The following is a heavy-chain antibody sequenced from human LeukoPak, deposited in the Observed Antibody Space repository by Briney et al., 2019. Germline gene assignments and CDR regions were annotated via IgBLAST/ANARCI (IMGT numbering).Heavy chain of an antibody. CDR3: ARMRVGRNWFDP. CDR2: MNPNSGNT. J-gene: IGHJ5*02. V-gene: IGHV1-8*01. CDR1: GYTFTSYD. D-gene: IGHD3-22*01. Sequence: ASVKVSCKASGYTFTSYDINWVRQATGQGLEWMGWMNPNSGNTGYAQKFQGRVTMTRNTSISTAYMELSSLRSEDTAVYYCARMRVGRNWFDPWGQGTLVTVSS.